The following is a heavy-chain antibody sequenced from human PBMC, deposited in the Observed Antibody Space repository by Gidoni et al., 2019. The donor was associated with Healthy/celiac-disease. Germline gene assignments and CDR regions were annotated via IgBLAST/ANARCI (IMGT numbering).Heavy chain of an antibody. CDR1: GGSISSGRYY. V-gene: IGHV4-31*03. CDR3: ARGTNTGTYYYYYYGMDV. D-gene: IGHD1-1*01. Sequence: QVQLQESGPGLVKPSQTLSLTCTVSGGSISSGRYYWSWIRQHPGKGLEWIGYIYYSGSTYYNPSLKSRVTISVDTSKNQFSLKLSSVTAADTAVYYCARGTNTGTYYYYYYGMDVWGQGTTVTVSS. CDR2: IYYSGST. J-gene: IGHJ6*02.